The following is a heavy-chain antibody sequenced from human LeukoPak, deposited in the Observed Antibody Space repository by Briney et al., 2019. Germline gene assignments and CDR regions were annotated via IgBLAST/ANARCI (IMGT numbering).Heavy chain of an antibody. D-gene: IGHD6-19*01. V-gene: IGHV3-7*01. CDR3: AKDGGVAGLFQY. Sequence: GGSLRLSCAASGFTFSGYWMRWVRQTPGNGLEWVANIKEDGNEKYYVDSVKGRFTISRDNAKNSLYLQMSSLGAEDTAVYYCAKDGGVAGLFQYWGQGTLVTVSS. CDR2: IKEDGNEK. J-gene: IGHJ4*02. CDR1: GFTFSGYW.